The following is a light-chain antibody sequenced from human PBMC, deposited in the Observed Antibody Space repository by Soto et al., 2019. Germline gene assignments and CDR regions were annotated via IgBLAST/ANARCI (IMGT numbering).Light chain of an antibody. CDR1: QSVSSSY. Sequence: ESLLTQSPGTLSLSPGERATLSCRASQSVSSSYLAWYQQKPGQAPRLLIYGASSRATGIPDRFSGSGSGTDFTLTISRLEPEDFAVYYCQQYGSSHTFGQGTRLEIK. CDR3: QQYGSSHT. V-gene: IGKV3-20*01. J-gene: IGKJ5*01. CDR2: GAS.